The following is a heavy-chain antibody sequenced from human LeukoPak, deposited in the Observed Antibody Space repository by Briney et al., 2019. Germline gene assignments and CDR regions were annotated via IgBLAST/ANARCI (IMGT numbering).Heavy chain of an antibody. J-gene: IGHJ4*02. V-gene: IGHV4-30-4*01. D-gene: IGHD1-1*01. CDR2: IYHTGST. CDR3: ARGNWNDVYFDY. CDR1: Y. Sequence: YWSWIRQPPGKGLEWIGNIYHTGSTYYNPSLKSRVTISVDTSKNQFSLRLSSVTAADTAVYYCARGNWNDVYFDYWGQGTLVTVSS.